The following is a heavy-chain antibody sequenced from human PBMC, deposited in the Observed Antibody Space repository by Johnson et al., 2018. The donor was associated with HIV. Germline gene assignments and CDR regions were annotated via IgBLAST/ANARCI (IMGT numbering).Heavy chain of an antibody. CDR3: ARVAALYDAFDI. J-gene: IGHJ3*02. CDR1: GFTFSSYW. D-gene: IGHD2-15*01. CDR2: IKQDGSER. V-gene: IGHV3-7*04. Sequence: VQLVESGGGVVQPGGSLRLSCAASGFTFSSYWMNWVRQAPGKGLEWVANIKQDGSERKYVDSVKGRFTISRDNAKNSLYLQMNSLRAEDTAVYYCARVAALYDAFDIWGQGTMVTVSS.